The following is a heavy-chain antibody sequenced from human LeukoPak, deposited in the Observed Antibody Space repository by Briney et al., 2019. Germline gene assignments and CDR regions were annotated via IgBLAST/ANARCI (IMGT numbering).Heavy chain of an antibody. J-gene: IGHJ5*02. Sequence: SETLSLTCTVSGYSISSYYWSWIRQPPGKGLEWIGYIYHSGSTYYNPSLRSRVTISVDRSKNQFSLKLSSVTAAGTAVYYCARWSYQLNWFDPWGQGTLVTVSS. V-gene: IGHV4-59*12. CDR1: GYSISSYY. CDR3: ARWSYQLNWFDP. D-gene: IGHD1-26*01. CDR2: IYHSGST.